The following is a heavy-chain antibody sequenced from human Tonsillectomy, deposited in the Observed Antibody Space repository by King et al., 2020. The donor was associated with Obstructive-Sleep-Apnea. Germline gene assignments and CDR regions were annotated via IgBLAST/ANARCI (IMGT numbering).Heavy chain of an antibody. D-gene: IGHD1-26*01. V-gene: IGHV4-59*08. J-gene: IGHJ6*02. CDR3: ARNTEHYYYYGMDV. CDR2: IYYSVST. CDR1: GDSISSYY. Sequence: VQLQESGPGLVKPSETLSLTCTVSGDSISSYYWSWIRQPPGKGLEWIGYIYYSVSTKYNPSLKSRVTISVDTSKNQFSLKLSSVTAADTAVYYCARNTEHYYYYGMDVWGQGTTVTVSS.